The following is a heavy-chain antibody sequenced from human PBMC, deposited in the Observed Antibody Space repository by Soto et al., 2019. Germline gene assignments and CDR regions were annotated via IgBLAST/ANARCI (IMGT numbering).Heavy chain of an antibody. J-gene: IGHJ5*02. CDR2: TYNSGST. CDR1: GDSLRSGDYY. D-gene: IGHD2-2*01. Sequence: SETLSLTCTVSGDSLRSGDYYWGWIRQPPGKGLEWIGYTYNSGSTYYEPSLRSRLTISEDLSKNQLSLRLTAVTAADTAVYYCARGVDTMAFDHWGQGTLVTVSS. V-gene: IGHV4-30-4*02. CDR3: ARGVDTMAFDH.